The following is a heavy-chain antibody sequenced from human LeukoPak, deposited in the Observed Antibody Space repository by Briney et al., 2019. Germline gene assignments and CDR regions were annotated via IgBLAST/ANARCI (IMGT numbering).Heavy chain of an antibody. J-gene: IGHJ4*02. CDR2: ISSSGRNT. D-gene: IGHD2-21*02. V-gene: IGHV3-23*01. CDR1: GFTFSSYA. CDR3: AKRDRPCSGDCSAPYYFDY. Sequence: PGGSLRLSCAASGFTFSSYAMSWVRQAPGKGLEWVSSISSSGRNTYYSDSVKGRFTISRDNSKNTLYLQMSSLRVEDTAVYYCAKRDRPCSGDCSAPYYFDYWGQGTLVTVSS.